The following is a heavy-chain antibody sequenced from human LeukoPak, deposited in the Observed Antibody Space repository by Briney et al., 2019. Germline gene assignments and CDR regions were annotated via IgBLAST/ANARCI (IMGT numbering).Heavy chain of an antibody. CDR1: GFTVSTNY. D-gene: IGHD6-13*01. CDR2: IYSGGNT. CDR3: ARALAAASHTSFDF. V-gene: IGHV3-66*01. Sequence: QTGGSLRLSCAASGFTVSTNYMSWVRQVPGKGLEWVSIIYSGGNTYYADSVKGRFTISRDISKNTLYLQMSSLRAEDTAVYYCARALAAASHTSFDFWGQGTLVTVSS. J-gene: IGHJ4*02.